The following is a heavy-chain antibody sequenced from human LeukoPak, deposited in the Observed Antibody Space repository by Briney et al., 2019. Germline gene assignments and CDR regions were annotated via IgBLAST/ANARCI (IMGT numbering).Heavy chain of an antibody. J-gene: IGHJ4*02. Sequence: GGSLRLSCAASGFTFSTYYMNWVRQAPGKGLEWVSFITGSSRYIYYTDSVKGRFTISRDNAKNSLFLQMNSLRDEDTAVYYCASGFSSSPYFDYWGQGTLVTVSS. V-gene: IGHV3-21*01. D-gene: IGHD6-6*01. CDR3: ASGFSSSPYFDY. CDR2: ITGSSRYI. CDR1: GFTFSTYY.